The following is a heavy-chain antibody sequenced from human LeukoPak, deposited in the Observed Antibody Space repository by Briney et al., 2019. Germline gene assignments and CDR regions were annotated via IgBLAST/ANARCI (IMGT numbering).Heavy chain of an antibody. Sequence: GASVTVCFKASGYTFTVYYMHWVRQAPGQGVEWMGWISAYNGNTNYAQKLQGRVTMTTDTSTSTAYMELRSLRSDDTAVYYCASSPLTGIAVAGTGYWGQGTLVTVSS. J-gene: IGHJ4*02. V-gene: IGHV1-18*04. CDR3: ASSPLTGIAVAGTGY. D-gene: IGHD6-19*01. CDR1: GYTFTVYY. CDR2: ISAYNGNT.